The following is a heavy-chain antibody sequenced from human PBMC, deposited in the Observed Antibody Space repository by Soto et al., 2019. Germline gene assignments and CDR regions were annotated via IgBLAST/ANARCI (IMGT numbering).Heavy chain of an antibody. D-gene: IGHD3-22*01. CDR2: IYTSGST. V-gene: IGHV4-4*07. Sequence: ETLSLTCTVSGGSISSYYWSWIRQPAGKGLEWIGRIYTSGSTNYNPSLKSRVTMSVDTSKNQFSLKLSSVTAADTAVYYCARGYYDSSGYYYYYYGMDVWGQGTTVTVSS. CDR3: ARGYYDSSGYYYYYYGMDV. J-gene: IGHJ6*02. CDR1: GGSISSYY.